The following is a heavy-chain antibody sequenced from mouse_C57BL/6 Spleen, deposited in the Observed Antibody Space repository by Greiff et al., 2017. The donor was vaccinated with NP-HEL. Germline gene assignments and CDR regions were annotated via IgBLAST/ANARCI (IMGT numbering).Heavy chain of an antibody. J-gene: IGHJ2*01. CDR2: IDPSDSYT. D-gene: IGHD1-1*01. CDR3: ARGYYYGSSYEGYYFDY. V-gene: IGHV1-69*01. Sequence: QVQLQQSGAELVMPGASVKLSCKASGYTFTSYWMHWVKQRPGQGLEWIGEIDPSDSYTNYNQKFKGKSTLTVDKSSSTAYMQLSSLTSEDSAVYYCARGYYYGSSYEGYYFDYWGQGTTLTVSS. CDR1: GYTFTSYW.